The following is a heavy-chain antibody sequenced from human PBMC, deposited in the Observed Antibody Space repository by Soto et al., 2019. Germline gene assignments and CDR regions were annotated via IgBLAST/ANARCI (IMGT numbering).Heavy chain of an antibody. CDR2: INPSGGST. V-gene: IGHV1-46*01. J-gene: IGHJ4*02. CDR3: ARESLDDYVDY. Sequence: GASVKVSCKASGYTFTSYYMHWVRQAPGQGLEWMGIINPSGGSTSYAQKFQGRVTMTRDTSTGTVYMELSSLRSEDTAVYYCARESLDDYVDYWGQGTLVTVSS. CDR1: GYTFTSYY.